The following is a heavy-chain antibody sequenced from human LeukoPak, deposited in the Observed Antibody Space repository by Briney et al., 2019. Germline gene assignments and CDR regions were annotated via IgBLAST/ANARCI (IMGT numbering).Heavy chain of an antibody. CDR1: GYTFTSYY. CDR3: ARGVITMVRGVIGGFDP. V-gene: IGHV1-46*01. Sequence: GASVKVSCKASGYTFTSYYMHWVRQAPGQGLEWMGIINPSGGSTSYAQKFQGRVTMTRDMSTSTVYMELSSLRSEDTAVYYCARGVITMVRGVIGGFDPWGQGTLVTVSS. J-gene: IGHJ5*02. D-gene: IGHD3-10*01. CDR2: INPSGGST.